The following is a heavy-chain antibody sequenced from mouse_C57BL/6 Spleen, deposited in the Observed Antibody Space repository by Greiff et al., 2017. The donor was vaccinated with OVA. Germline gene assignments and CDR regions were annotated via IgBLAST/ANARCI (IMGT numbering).Heavy chain of an antibody. J-gene: IGHJ3*01. CDR1: GYSITSGYY. D-gene: IGHD4-1*02. CDR3: ARDQLGRAY. V-gene: IGHV3-6*01. Sequence: DVHLVESGPGLVKPSQSLSLTCSVTGYSITSGYYWNWIRQFPGNKLEWMGYISYDGSNNYNPSLKNRISITRDTSKNQFFLKLNSVTTEDTATYYCARDQLGRAYWGQGTLVTVSA. CDR2: ISYDGSN.